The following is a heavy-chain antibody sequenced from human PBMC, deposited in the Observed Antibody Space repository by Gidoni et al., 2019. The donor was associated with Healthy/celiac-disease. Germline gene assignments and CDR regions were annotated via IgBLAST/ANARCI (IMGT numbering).Heavy chain of an antibody. J-gene: IGHJ4*02. CDR1: GGSISSVGYY. Sequence: QVQLQESGPGLVKPSQTLSLTCTVSGGSISSVGYYWSWIRQHPGKGLEWIGYIYYSGSTYYNPSLKSRVTISVDTSKNQFSLKLSSVTAADTAVYYCAREGGEATFGASYFDYWGQGTLVTVSS. CDR2: IYYSGST. CDR3: AREGGEATFGASYFDY. D-gene: IGHD1-26*01. V-gene: IGHV4-31*03.